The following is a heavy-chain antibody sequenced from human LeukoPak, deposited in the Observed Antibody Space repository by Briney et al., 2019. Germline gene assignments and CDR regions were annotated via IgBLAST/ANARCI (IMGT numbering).Heavy chain of an antibody. D-gene: IGHD3-16*02. CDR2: ISSSGSTK. CDR1: GFTFSDYY. CDR3: YVWGSYRYNYYGMDV. J-gene: IGHJ6*02. Sequence: GGSLRLSCAASGFTFSDYYMSWIRQAPGKGLEWVSYISSSGSTKYYADSVKGRFTISRDNAKNSLYLQMNSLRAEDTAVYYCYVWGSYRYNYYGMDVWGQGTTVTVSS. V-gene: IGHV3-11*01.